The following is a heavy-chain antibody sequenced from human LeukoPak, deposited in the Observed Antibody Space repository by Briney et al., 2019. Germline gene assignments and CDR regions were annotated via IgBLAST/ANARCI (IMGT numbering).Heavy chain of an antibody. Sequence: GGSLRLSCAASGFTFSSYEMNWVRQAPGRGLEWVSYISSSGSTIYYADSVKGRFTISRDNAKNSLYLQMNSLRAEDTAVYYCARKTTALGYCSGGSCPQGDAFDIWGQGTMVTVSS. CDR2: ISSSGSTI. D-gene: IGHD2-15*01. CDR1: GFTFSSYE. J-gene: IGHJ3*02. V-gene: IGHV3-48*03. CDR3: ARKTTALGYCSGGSCPQGDAFDI.